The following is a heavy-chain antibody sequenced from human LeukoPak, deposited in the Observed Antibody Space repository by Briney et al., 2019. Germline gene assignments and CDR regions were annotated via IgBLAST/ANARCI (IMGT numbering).Heavy chain of an antibody. D-gene: IGHD6-13*01. CDR3: AKDNVAAAGRYFDY. Sequence: PGGSLRLSCAASGFTFGNFWMNWVRQAPGKGLEWVALISYDGSNKYFADSVKGRFTISRDNSKSTLYLQMHSLRAEDTAVYYCAKDNVAAAGRYFDYWGQGTLVTVSS. CDR2: ISYDGSNK. V-gene: IGHV3-30*18. CDR1: GFTFGNFW. J-gene: IGHJ4*02.